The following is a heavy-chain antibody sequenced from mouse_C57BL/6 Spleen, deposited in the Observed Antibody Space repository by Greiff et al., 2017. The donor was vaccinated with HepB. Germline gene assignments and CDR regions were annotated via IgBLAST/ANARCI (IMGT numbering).Heavy chain of an antibody. J-gene: IGHJ2*01. D-gene: IGHD1-1*01. CDR1: GFSLTSYG. CDR3: AKNRGSSGVDYFDY. V-gene: IGHV2-5*01. Sequence: VQLQQSGPGLVQPSQSLSITCTVSGFSLTSYGVHWVRQSPGKGLEWLGVIWRGGSTDYNAAFMSRLSITKDNSKSQVFFKMNSLQADDTAIYYCAKNRGSSGVDYFDYWGQGTTLTVSS. CDR2: IWRGGST.